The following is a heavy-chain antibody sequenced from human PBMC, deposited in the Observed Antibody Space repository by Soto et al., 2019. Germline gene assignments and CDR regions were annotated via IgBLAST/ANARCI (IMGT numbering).Heavy chain of an antibody. CDR2: IKSKTDGGTT. CDR3: TTKSGYYGSGSYEDYYYYYMDV. V-gene: IGHV3-15*01. J-gene: IGHJ6*03. D-gene: IGHD3-10*01. CDR1: GFTFNNAW. Sequence: GGSLRLSCAASGFTFNNAWMSWVRQAPGKGLEWVGRIKSKTDGGTTDYAAPVKGRFTISRDDSKNTLYLQMNSLKTEDTAVYYCTTKSGYYGSGSYEDYYYYYMDVWGKGTTVTVSS.